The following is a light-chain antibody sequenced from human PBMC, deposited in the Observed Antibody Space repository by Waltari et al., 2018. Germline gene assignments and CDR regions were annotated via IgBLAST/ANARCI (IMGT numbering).Light chain of an antibody. CDR3: QVWDTSSDHPYV. CDR1: NIGRDR. J-gene: IGLJ1*01. CDR2: DDS. Sequence: SYVLTQPPSVSVAPGQTATLTCGGTNIGRDRVHWHQQKPGQAPVLVVYDDSDRPSGIPERFSGTKSGNTATLTISSVEDGDEADYYCQVWDTSSDHPYVFGTGTKVTVL. V-gene: IGLV3-21*02.